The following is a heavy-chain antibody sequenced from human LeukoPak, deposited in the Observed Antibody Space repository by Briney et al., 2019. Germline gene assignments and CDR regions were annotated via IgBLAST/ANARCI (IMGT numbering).Heavy chain of an antibody. V-gene: IGHV4-39*07. CDR1: GGSITSTSFY. CDR2: IHYSGIS. CDR3: ARARYDSSGYILDY. J-gene: IGHJ4*02. Sequence: PSETLSLTCTVSGGSITSTSFYWGWIRQPPGKGLEWIGSIHYSGISYYNPSLKSRVTMSVGTSKNQFSLKLRSVTAADTAVYSCARARYDSSGYILDYWGQGTLVTVSS. D-gene: IGHD3-22*01.